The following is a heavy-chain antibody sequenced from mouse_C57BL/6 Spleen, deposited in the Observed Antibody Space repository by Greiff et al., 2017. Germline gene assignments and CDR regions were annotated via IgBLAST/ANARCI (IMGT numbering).Heavy chain of an antibody. J-gene: IGHJ1*03. CDR3: ARGELRGYFDV. Sequence: VKLMESGAELVMPGASVKLSCKASGYTFTSYWMHWVKQRPGQGLEWIGEIDPSDSYTNYNQKFKGKSTLTVDKSSSTAYMQLSSLTSEDSAVYYCARGELRGYFDVWGTGTTVTVSS. CDR2: IDPSDSYT. V-gene: IGHV1-69*01. CDR1: GYTFTSYW. D-gene: IGHD1-3*01.